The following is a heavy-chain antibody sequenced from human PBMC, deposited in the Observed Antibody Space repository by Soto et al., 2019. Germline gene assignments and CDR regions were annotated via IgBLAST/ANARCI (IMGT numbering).Heavy chain of an antibody. V-gene: IGHV3-23*01. CDR3: ATESGSTYGYFDY. D-gene: IGHD4-17*01. CDR1: GFTFSSYA. J-gene: IGHJ4*02. CDR2: ISGSGGST. Sequence: GGSLRLSCAASGFTFSSYAMSWVRQAPGKGLEWVSAISGSGGSTYYADSVKGRFTISRDNSKNTLYLQMNSLTAADTAVYFCATESGSTYGYFDYWGQGTQVTVSS.